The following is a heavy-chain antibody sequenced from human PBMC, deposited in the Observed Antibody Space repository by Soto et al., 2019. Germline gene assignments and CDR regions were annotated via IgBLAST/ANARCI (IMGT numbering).Heavy chain of an antibody. CDR1: GFTFSSYA. CDR3: ARDSARGTMTVVVISYAFAI. D-gene: IGHD3-22*01. Sequence: GGSLRLSCAASGFTFSSYAMHWVRQAPGKGLEWVAVISYDGSNKYYADSVKGRFTISRDNSKNTLYLQMNSLRAEDTAVYYCARDSARGTMTVVVISYAFAIWGQGTMVTVSS. J-gene: IGHJ3*02. CDR2: ISYDGSNK. V-gene: IGHV3-30-3*01.